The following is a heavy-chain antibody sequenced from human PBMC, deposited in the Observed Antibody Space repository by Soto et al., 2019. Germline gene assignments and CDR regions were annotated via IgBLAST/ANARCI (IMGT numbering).Heavy chain of an antibody. V-gene: IGHV3-9*01. CDR1: GFTFDDYA. CDR3: AKDIKDYREPHFDY. CDR2: ISWNSGSI. J-gene: IGHJ4*02. Sequence: EVQLVESGGGLVQPGRSLRLSCAASGFTFDDYAMHWVRQAPGKGLEWVSGISWNSGSIGYADSVKGRFTISRDNAKNCLYLQMNSLRAEDTALYYCAKDIKDYREPHFDYLGQGTLVTVSS. D-gene: IGHD4-4*01.